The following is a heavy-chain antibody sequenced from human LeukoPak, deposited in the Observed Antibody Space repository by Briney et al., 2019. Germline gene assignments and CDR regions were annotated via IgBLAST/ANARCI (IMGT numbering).Heavy chain of an antibody. CDR2: FSRSGPDT. D-gene: IGHD6-13*01. Sequence: GGSLRLYCAASGFTFGSSAMSWVRQAPGKGPEWVSTFSRSGPDTYYADSVKGRFTIFRDNSKNTLYLQMNSLRAEDTAVYYCAKGSLGSWYYFDYWGQGTLVTVCS. CDR1: GFTFGSSA. V-gene: IGHV3-23*01. J-gene: IGHJ4*02. CDR3: AKGSLGSWYYFDY.